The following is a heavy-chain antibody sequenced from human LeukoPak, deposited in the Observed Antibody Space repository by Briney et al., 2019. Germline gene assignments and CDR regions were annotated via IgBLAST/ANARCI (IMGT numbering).Heavy chain of an antibody. CDR1: GFSLNTPRVA. CDR2: IFWDDGK. D-gene: IGHD5-18*01. Sequence: SGPTLVKPTQTLTLTCTLSGFSLNTPRVAVGWIRQPPGKALEWLALIFWDDGKLYSPSLKSRLTVTMDISKTQVVLTMTNMDPVDTATYYCAHADTAMVHIDYWGQGTLVTVSS. V-gene: IGHV2-5*02. J-gene: IGHJ4*02. CDR3: AHADTAMVHIDY.